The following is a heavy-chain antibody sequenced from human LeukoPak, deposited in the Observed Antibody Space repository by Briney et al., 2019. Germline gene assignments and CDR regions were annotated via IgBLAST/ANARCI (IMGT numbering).Heavy chain of an antibody. J-gene: IGHJ4*02. V-gene: IGHV3-33*01. CDR3: ARGRYTSSPYFDC. D-gene: IGHD6-6*01. Sequence: GGSLRLSCAASGFTFSSYDLHWVRQAPGKGLEWVAVIWYDGSNEYYADSVKGRFTISRDNSKNTLYLQMNSLRVDDTAVYYCARGRYTSSPYFDCWGQGALVTVSS. CDR1: GFTFSSYD. CDR2: IWYDGSNE.